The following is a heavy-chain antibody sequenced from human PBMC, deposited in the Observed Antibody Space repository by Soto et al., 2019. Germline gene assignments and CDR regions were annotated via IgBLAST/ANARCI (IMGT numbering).Heavy chain of an antibody. Sequence: EVQLVESGGGLVQPGGSLRLSCAASGFTLSSYSMNWVRQAPGKGLDWVSYISRTSSAIYYADSVKGRFTISRDNANNLLFLQMNSLRDEDTAVYYCARDGGYSGYDIDYWGQGTPVTVSS. CDR1: GFTLSSYS. D-gene: IGHD5-12*01. CDR3: ARDGGYSGYDIDY. J-gene: IGHJ4*02. CDR2: ISRTSSAI. V-gene: IGHV3-48*02.